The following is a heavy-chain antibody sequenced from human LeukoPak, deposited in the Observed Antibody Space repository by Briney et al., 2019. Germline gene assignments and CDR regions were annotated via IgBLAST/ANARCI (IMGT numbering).Heavy chain of an antibody. CDR1: GYAFTNYD. D-gene: IGHD6-6*01. J-gene: IGHJ4*02. CDR3: ARGPEYSSSSGGDY. V-gene: IGHV1-8*01. Sequence: ASVKVSCKASGYAFTNYDINWVRQATGQGLEWMGWMNPNSGNTGYAQKFQGRVTMTRNTSISTAYMELSSLRSEDTAVYYCARGPEYSSSSGGDYWGQGTLVTVSS. CDR2: MNPNSGNT.